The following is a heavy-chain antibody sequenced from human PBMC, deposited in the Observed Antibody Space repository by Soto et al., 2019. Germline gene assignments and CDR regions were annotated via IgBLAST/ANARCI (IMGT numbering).Heavy chain of an antibody. CDR3: ARDAPYDSSGYYYGWFDP. D-gene: IGHD3-22*01. CDR1: GYTFTSYG. J-gene: IGHJ5*02. Sequence: ASVKVSCKASGYTFTSYGISWVRQAPGQGLEWMGWISAYNGNTNYAQKLQGRVTMTTDTSTSTAYMELRSMRSDDTAVYYCARDAPYDSSGYYYGWFDPWGQGTLVTVSS. CDR2: ISAYNGNT. V-gene: IGHV1-18*04.